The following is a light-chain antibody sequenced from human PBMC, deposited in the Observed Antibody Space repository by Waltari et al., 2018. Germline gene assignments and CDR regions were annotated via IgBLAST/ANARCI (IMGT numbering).Light chain of an antibody. J-gene: IGLJ2*01. CDR2: DVS. V-gene: IGLV2-14*03. CDR1: SSDVGGYDY. Sequence: VTSSDVGGYDYVSCYQQHPGKAPKLMISDVSNRPSGVSTRFSGSKSGKTASLTISGLQAEDEADYYCSSYTGSSTLVFGGGTKLTVL. CDR3: SSYTGSSTLV.